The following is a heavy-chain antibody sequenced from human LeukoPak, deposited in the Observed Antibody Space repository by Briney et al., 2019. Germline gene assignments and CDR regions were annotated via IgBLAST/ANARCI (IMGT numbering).Heavy chain of an antibody. D-gene: IGHD1-26*01. CDR3: ANPIVGGVLLAY. V-gene: IGHV3-23*01. CDR2: IGDSGSKS. Sequence: QTGGSLRLSCAASGFTFSSSAMSWVRQAPGKGLEWVSAIGDSGSKSYYADSVKGRFTISRDNSRNMLYLQISSLRVEDTAMYFCANPIVGGVLLAYWGQGTLVTVSS. J-gene: IGHJ4*02. CDR1: GFTFSSSA.